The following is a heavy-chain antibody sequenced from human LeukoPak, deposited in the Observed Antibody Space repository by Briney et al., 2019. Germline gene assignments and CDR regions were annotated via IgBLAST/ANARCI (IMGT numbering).Heavy chain of an antibody. CDR2: IYYSGST. J-gene: IGHJ4*02. D-gene: IGHD5-18*01. V-gene: IGHV4-39*07. Sequence: SETLSLTCTVSGGSISSSSYYWGWSRQPPGKGLEWIGSIYYSGSTYYNPSLKSRVTISVDTSKNQFSLKLSSVTAADTAVYYCAREQLWPFDYWGQGTLVTVSS. CDR1: GGSISSSSYY. CDR3: AREQLWPFDY.